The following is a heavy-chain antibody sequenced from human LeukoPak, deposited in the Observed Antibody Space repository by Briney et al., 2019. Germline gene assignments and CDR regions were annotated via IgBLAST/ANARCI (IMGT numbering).Heavy chain of an antibody. V-gene: IGHV3-9*01. CDR1: GFTFDDYA. J-gene: IGHJ4*02. D-gene: IGHD6-19*01. Sequence: GGSLRLSCAASGFTFDDYAMHWVRQAPGKGLEWVSGISWNSGSIGYADSVKGRFTISRDNAKNSLYLQMNSLRAEDTALYYCAKDKEQWYSSGWPDYWGQGTLVTVSS. CDR3: AKDKEQWYSSGWPDY. CDR2: ISWNSGSI.